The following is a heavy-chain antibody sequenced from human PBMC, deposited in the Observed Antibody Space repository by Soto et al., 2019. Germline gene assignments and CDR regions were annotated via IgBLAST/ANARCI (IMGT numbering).Heavy chain of an antibody. CDR3: AKGSGYSGYDYYFDC. CDR1: GFTFDDYA. V-gene: IGHV3-9*01. J-gene: IGHJ4*02. Sequence: EVQLVESGGGLVQPGRSLRLSCAASGFTFDDYAMHWVRQAPGKGLEWVSGISWNSGSIGYADAVKGRFTISRDNAKNSLYLQMNSLRAEDTALYYCAKGSGYSGYDYYFDCWGQGTLVTVSS. D-gene: IGHD5-12*01. CDR2: ISWNSGSI.